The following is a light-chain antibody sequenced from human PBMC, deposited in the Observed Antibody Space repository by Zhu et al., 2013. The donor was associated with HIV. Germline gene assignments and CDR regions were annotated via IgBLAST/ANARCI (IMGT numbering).Light chain of an antibody. Sequence: LVLTQSPGTLSLSPGERATLSCRASQTIASSHLAWYQQKPGQAPRLLIYGASSRATGIPDRFSGSGSGTDFTLIISRLEPEDFAVYYCQQYANSPRTFGGGTKVEI. J-gene: IGKJ4*01. CDR3: QQYANSPRT. CDR2: GAS. V-gene: IGKV3-20*01. CDR1: QTIASSH.